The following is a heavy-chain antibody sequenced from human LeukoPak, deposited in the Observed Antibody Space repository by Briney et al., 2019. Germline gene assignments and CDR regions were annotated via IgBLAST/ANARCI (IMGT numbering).Heavy chain of an antibody. Sequence: ASVKVSCKASGGTFSSHAMNWVRQAPGQGLEWMGGIIPILDVRNYAQKFQGRVTITADKSTGTAYMELSSLRSEDTAVYYCARDPDYVGYWGQGTLVTVSS. V-gene: IGHV1-69*10. CDR1: GGTFSSHA. CDR3: ARDPDYVGY. CDR2: IIPILDVR. J-gene: IGHJ4*02.